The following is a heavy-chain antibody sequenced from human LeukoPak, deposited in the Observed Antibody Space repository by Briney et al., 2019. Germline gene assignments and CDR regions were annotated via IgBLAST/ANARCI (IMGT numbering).Heavy chain of an antibody. Sequence: ASVKVSCKASGYTFTGYYMHWVRQAPGQGLEWMGWINPNSGGTSYAQKFQGRVTMTRDTSISTAYMELSRLRSDDTAVYYCASSGGSCYPFDYWGQGTLVTVSS. V-gene: IGHV1-2*02. CDR1: GYTFTGYY. CDR3: ASSGGSCYPFDY. J-gene: IGHJ4*02. D-gene: IGHD2-15*01. CDR2: INPNSGGT.